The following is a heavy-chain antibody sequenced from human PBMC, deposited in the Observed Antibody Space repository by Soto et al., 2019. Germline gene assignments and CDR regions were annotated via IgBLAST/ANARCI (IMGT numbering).Heavy chain of an antibody. Sequence: WASVNVSCKASVYRLTSQHMQWLRKAPAEGLEWMRVITPSIGTTTDAQKVQGRVTRTSDTYTSSVYMEVSSLRSEDTAVYYCISTLGARFDYRGQETLVT. J-gene: IGHJ4*02. CDR1: VYRLTSQH. V-gene: IGHV1-46*04. CDR2: ITPSIGTT. CDR3: ISTLGARFDY. D-gene: IGHD3-3*02.